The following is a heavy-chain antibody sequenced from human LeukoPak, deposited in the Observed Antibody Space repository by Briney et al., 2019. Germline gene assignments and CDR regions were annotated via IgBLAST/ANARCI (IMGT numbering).Heavy chain of an antibody. V-gene: IGHV3-21*01. CDR3: ARDVTSSMVRGVKYYGMDV. D-gene: IGHD3-10*01. CDR1: GFTFSSYS. CDR2: ISSSSYI. Sequence: PGGSLRLSCAASGFTFSSYSMNWVRQAPGKGLEWVSSISSSSYIYYADSVKGRFTISRDNAKNSLYLQMNSLRAEDTAVYYCARDVTSSMVRGVKYYGMDVWGQGTTVTVSS. J-gene: IGHJ6*02.